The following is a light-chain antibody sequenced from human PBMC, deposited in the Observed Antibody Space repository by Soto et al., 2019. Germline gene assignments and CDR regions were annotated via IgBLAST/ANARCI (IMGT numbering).Light chain of an antibody. J-gene: IGKJ1*01. Sequence: EIVMTQSPATLSVYPGERATLSCRAGQSISNNLAWYQQKPGQAPRLLIYGASTRATGIPARFTGSGSGTEFTLTISSLQSEDFAVYYCQQYSNWPRTFGQGTKV. CDR3: QQYSNWPRT. CDR1: QSISNN. CDR2: GAS. V-gene: IGKV3-15*01.